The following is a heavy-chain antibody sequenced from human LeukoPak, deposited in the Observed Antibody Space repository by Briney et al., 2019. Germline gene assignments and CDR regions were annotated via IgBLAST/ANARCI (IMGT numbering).Heavy chain of an antibody. D-gene: IGHD5-12*01. CDR3: AERGGYSGDDFGGGVEGYFDY. CDR1: GFTINIHY. CDR2: CDSGDNT. J-gene: IGHJ4*02. V-gene: IGHV3-53*01. Sequence: GGSLRLSCAASGFTINIHYMNWVRQAPGKGLEWVACDSGDNTYYAASVKGRFTISRANFNNTVFLQFRNVRGEDTAVIYCAERGGYSGDDFGGGVEGYFDYWGQGTVVSVSS.